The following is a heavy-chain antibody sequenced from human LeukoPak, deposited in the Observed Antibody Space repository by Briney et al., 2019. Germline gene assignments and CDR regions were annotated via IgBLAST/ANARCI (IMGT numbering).Heavy chain of an antibody. V-gene: IGHV4-38-2*02. CDR3: ARANRVSLYYFDY. Sequence: ASETLSLTCTVSGYSISSGYYWGWIRQPPGKGLEWIGGIYHSGSTYYNPSLKSRVTISVDTSKNQFSLKLSSVTAADTAVYYCARANRVSLYYFDYWGQGTLVTVPS. J-gene: IGHJ4*02. CDR2: IYHSGST. D-gene: IGHD5/OR15-5a*01. CDR1: GYSISSGYY.